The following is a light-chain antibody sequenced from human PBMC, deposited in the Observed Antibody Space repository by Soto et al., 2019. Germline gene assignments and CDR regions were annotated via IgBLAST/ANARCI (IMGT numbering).Light chain of an antibody. CDR3: SSYAGSNIVV. J-gene: IGLJ2*01. Sequence: QSVLTQPPSASGSPGQSVTISCTGTSSDVGGYNYVSWYQQHPGKAPKLMIYEVSQRPSGVPARFSGSKSGNTASLTFSGLQAEDEADYYCSSYAGSNIVVFGGGTKVTVL. CDR2: EVS. V-gene: IGLV2-8*01. CDR1: SSDVGGYNY.